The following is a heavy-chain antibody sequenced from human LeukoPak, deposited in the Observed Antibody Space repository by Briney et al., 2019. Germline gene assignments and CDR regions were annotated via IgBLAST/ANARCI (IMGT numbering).Heavy chain of an antibody. D-gene: IGHD1-1*01. CDR1: GYTFTSYG. V-gene: IGHV1-18*01. CDR2: ISAYNGNT. Sequence: ASVKVSCKASGYTFTSYGISWVRQAPGQGLEWMGWISAYNGNTNYAQKLQGRVTMTTDTSTSTAYMELRSLRSDDTAVYCCARERFKLEPRGWFDPWGQGTLVTVSS. CDR3: ARERFKLEPRGWFDP. J-gene: IGHJ5*02.